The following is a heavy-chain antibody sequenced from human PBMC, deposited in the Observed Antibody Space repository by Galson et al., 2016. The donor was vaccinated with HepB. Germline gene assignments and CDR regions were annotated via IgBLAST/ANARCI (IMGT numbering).Heavy chain of an antibody. D-gene: IGHD3-9*01. V-gene: IGHV3-30*03. CDR1: GFNFGTFG. Sequence: SLRLSCAGSGFNFGTFGMHWVRHTPGKGLEWLTVISYDGVDKTYADSVKGRFTVSRENSKSMFYLQMNSLTVEDTAVYYCARDMWGYEILTAHQRGAFDVWGQGTLVSV. CDR3: ARDMWGYEILTAHQRGAFDV. CDR2: ISYDGVDK. J-gene: IGHJ3*01.